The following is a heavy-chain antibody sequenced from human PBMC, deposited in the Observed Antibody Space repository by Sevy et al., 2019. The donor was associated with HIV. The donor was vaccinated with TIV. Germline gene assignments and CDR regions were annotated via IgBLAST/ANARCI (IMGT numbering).Heavy chain of an antibody. CDR3: ARVAADDPDFYYYGMDV. D-gene: IGHD6-13*01. CDR1: GFTFSSYA. V-gene: IGHV3-21*01. J-gene: IGHJ6*02. Sequence: GGSLRLSCAASGFTFSSYAMNWVRQAPGKGLERVSSISSSSSHIYAADSLKGRFTISRDNAKNSLFLQMNSLRAEDTAIYYCARVAADDPDFYYYGMDVCGQGTTVTVSS. CDR2: ISSSSSHI.